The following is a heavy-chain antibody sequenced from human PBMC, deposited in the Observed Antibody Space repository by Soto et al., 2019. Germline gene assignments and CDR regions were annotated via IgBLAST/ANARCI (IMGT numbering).Heavy chain of an antibody. Sequence: QVQLVQSGAEVKKPGSSVKVSCKASGGTFSSYAISWVRQAPGQGLEWMGGIIPIFGTANYAQKFQGRVTITADESTSTAYMELSSLRSEDTAVYYCARVTIFGVVTPSYGMDVWGQGTTVTVSS. CDR3: ARVTIFGVVTPSYGMDV. J-gene: IGHJ6*02. V-gene: IGHV1-69*01. CDR2: IIPIFGTA. CDR1: GGTFSSYA. D-gene: IGHD3-3*01.